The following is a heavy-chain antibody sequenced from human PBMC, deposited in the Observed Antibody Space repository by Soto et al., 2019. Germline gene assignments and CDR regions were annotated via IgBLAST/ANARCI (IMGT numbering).Heavy chain of an antibody. V-gene: IGHV3-15*01. J-gene: IGHJ3*02. CDR3: TTPSLTTVVILGDAFDI. CDR2: IKSKTDGGTT. Sequence: GSLQLSCAASGFTFSNAWMSWVRQAPGKGLEWVGRIKSKTDGGTTDYAAPVKGRFTISRDDSKNTLYLQMNRLKTEDTAVYYCTTPSLTTVVILGDAFDIWGQGTMVTVSS. CDR1: GFTFSNAW. D-gene: IGHD4-17*01.